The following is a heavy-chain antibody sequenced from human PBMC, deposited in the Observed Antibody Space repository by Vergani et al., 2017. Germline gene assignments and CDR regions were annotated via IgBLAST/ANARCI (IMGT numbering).Heavy chain of an antibody. Sequence: QVQLQESGPGLVKPSETLSLTCTVSGGSISSYYWSWIRQPPGKGLEWIGYIYYSGSTNYNPSLKSRVTISVDTSKNQFSLKLSSVTAADTAGYYGARRATSGFDPWGQGTLVTVSS. CDR2: IYYSGST. CDR3: ARRATSGFDP. D-gene: IGHD5-12*01. J-gene: IGHJ5*02. V-gene: IGHV4-59*08. CDR1: GGSISSYY.